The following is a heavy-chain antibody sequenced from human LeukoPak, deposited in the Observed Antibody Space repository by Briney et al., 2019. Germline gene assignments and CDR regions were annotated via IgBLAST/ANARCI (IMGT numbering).Heavy chain of an antibody. CDR3: ARDLSGSYTADY. Sequence: AGGSLRLSCAASRFTFSSHALHWVRQAPGKGLEWLAIIWYDGSDKYYADSVKGRFTVSRDNSKNTLYLQMNSLRAEDTAVYYCARDLSGSYTADYWGQGTLVTVSS. CDR1: RFTFSSHA. V-gene: IGHV3-30*04. CDR2: IWYDGSDK. D-gene: IGHD1-26*01. J-gene: IGHJ4*02.